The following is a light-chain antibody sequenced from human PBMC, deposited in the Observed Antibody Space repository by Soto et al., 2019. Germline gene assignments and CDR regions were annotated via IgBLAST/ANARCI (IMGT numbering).Light chain of an antibody. J-gene: IGKJ5*01. Sequence: IQLTQSPSSLAASVGDRGTITCRASQGISSYLAWYQQKPGKAPKLLIYAASTLQSGVPSRFSGSGSGTDFTLTISGLQSEDFATYYCQQSFSTPTFGPGTRLEIK. CDR3: QQSFSTPT. CDR2: AAS. CDR1: QGISSY. V-gene: IGKV1-39*01.